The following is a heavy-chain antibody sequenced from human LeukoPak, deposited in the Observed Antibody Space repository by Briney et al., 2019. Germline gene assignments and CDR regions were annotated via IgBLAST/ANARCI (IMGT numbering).Heavy chain of an antibody. J-gene: IGHJ4*02. CDR2: ISGSGGST. Sequence: GGSLRLSCAASGFTFSSYAMSWVRQAPGKGLEWVSAISGSGGSTYYADSVKGRFTISRDNSKNTLYLQMNSLRAEDTALYYCAKGRGFFEGACFDYWGRGTLVTVSS. D-gene: IGHD3-3*01. CDR1: GFTFSSYA. CDR3: AKGRGFFEGACFDY. V-gene: IGHV3-23*01.